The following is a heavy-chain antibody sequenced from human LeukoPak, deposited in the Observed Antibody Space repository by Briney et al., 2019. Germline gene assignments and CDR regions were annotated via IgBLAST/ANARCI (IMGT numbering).Heavy chain of an antibody. CDR3: ATEGYCSGGSCYVSGMDV. J-gene: IGHJ6*02. V-gene: IGHV4-34*01. Sequence: ASETLSLTCAVYGGSFRGYYWTWIRQPPGKGLEWIGEINHSGSTNYSPSLKSRVTISVDTSKNQFSLKLSSVTAADTAVYYCATEGYCSGGSCYVSGMDVWGQGTTVTVSS. CDR1: GGSFRGYY. D-gene: IGHD2-15*01. CDR2: INHSGST.